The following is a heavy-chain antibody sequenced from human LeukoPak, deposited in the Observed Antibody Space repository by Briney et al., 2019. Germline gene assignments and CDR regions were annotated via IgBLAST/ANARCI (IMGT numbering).Heavy chain of an antibody. D-gene: IGHD3-10*01. V-gene: IGHV1-69*04. CDR1: GGTFSSYT. CDR2: IIPILGIA. Sequence: SVKVSCKASGGTFSSYTISWVRQAPGQGLEWMGRIIPILGIANYAQKLQGRVTITADKSTSTAYMELSSLRSEDTAVYYCAREEYGSEGDYFDYWGQGTLVTVSS. CDR3: AREEYGSEGDYFDY. J-gene: IGHJ4*02.